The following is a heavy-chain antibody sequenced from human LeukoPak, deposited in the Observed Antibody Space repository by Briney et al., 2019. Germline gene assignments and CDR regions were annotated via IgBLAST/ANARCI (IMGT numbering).Heavy chain of an antibody. CDR1: AFTFSSNS. CDR2: ISGGSTIT. CDR3: ARDIDWGFDY. J-gene: IGHJ4*02. Sequence: AGSLTLSCAASAFTFSSNSMKWDSPAPGKGREWVSYISGGSTITDFYADSVKGRFTISRDSAKNSLYLQMNSLRDEDSALYYCARDIDWGFDYWGQGTLVTVSS. D-gene: IGHD7-27*01. V-gene: IGHV3-48*02.